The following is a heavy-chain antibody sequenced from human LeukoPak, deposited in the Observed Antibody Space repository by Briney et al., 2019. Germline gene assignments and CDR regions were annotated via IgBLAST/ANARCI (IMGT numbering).Heavy chain of an antibody. V-gene: IGHV4-39*01. Sequence: SETLSLTCTASGGSISSSSYYWGWIRQPPGKGLEWIGSIYYSGSTYYNPSLKSRVTISVDTSKNQFSLKLSSVTAADTAVYYCARQSRIVVVVAAHLWFDPWGQGTLVTVSS. CDR2: IYYSGST. J-gene: IGHJ5*02. CDR3: ARQSRIVVVVAAHLWFDP. CDR1: GGSISSSSYY. D-gene: IGHD2-15*01.